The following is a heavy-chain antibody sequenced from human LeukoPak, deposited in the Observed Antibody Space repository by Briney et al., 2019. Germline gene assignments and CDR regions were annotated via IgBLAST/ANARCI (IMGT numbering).Heavy chain of an antibody. CDR1: GGSISSGSYS. V-gene: IGHV4-61*02. CDR2: IYTSGST. D-gene: IGHD6-25*01. Sequence: SETLSLTCTVSGGSISSGSYSWSWIRQPAGKGLEWIGRIYTSGSTNYNPSLKSRVTMSVDTSKNQFSLKLSSVTAADTAVYYCARDQGAAAFDYWGQGTLITVSS. J-gene: IGHJ4*02. CDR3: ARDQGAAAFDY.